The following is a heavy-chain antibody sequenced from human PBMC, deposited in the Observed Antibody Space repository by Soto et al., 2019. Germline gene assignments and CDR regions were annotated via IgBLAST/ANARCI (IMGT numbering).Heavy chain of an antibody. CDR3: AKDYGSSRYFFDY. CDR1: GFTFSSYA. Sequence: EVQLLESGGGLVQPGGSLRLSCAASGFTFSSYAMSWVRQAPGKGLEWVSAISGSGGSTYYADSVKGRFSISRDNSRNTLYIQMNSLRAEDMAVYYCAKDYGSSRYFFDYWGQGALVTVSS. J-gene: IGHJ4*02. V-gene: IGHV3-23*01. D-gene: IGHD6-19*01. CDR2: ISGSGGST.